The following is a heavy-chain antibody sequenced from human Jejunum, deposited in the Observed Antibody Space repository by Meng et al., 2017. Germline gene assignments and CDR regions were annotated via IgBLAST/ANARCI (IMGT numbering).Heavy chain of an antibody. CDR2: IHPSGST. CDR3: TIGTDRAKSGDY. J-gene: IGHJ4*02. CDR1: SGSSSGLY. Sequence: QMQRPEWGAVRLKRSTTLCLTWAVYSGSSSGLYLSWSRQPPGKGLEWIGEIHPSGSTDYTPSLKSRLTISLDTSKNQFSLSLNSATAADTGIYYRTIGTDRAKSGDYWGQGTLVTVSS. D-gene: IGHD1-14*01. V-gene: IGHV4-34*01.